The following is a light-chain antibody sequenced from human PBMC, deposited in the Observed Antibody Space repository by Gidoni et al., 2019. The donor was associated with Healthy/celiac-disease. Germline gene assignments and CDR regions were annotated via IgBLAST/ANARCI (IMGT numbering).Light chain of an antibody. J-gene: IGLJ1*01. V-gene: IGLV3-1*01. CDR2: QDS. CDR1: KLGDKY. CDR3: QAWDSSTGLYV. Sequence: SYELTQPPPVYVSPGQTASITCPGDKLGDKYACWYQQKPGQSPVLVIYQDSKRPSGIPERFSGSNSGNTATLTISGTQAMDEADYYCQAWDSSTGLYVFGTGTKVTVL.